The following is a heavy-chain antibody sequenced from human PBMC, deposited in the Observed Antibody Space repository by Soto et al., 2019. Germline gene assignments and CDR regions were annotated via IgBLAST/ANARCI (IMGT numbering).Heavy chain of an antibody. J-gene: IGHJ4*02. Sequence: VQLLESGGGLVQPGGSLRLSCAASGFTFSSYAMSWVRQAPGKGLEWVSAISGSGGSTYYADSVKGRFTISRDNSKNTLYLQMNSLRAEDTAVYYCAKLPPLYCSVGSCEYYFDYWGQGTLVTVSS. D-gene: IGHD2-15*01. V-gene: IGHV3-23*01. CDR2: ISGSGGST. CDR3: AKLPPLYCSVGSCEYYFDY. CDR1: GFTFSSYA.